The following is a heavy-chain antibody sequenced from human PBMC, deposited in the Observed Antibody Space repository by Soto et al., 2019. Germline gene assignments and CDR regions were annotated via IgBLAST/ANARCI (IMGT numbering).Heavy chain of an antibody. CDR1: GGTFSSYA. CDR3: ASVEHVEIVAVQSKYYSYGMDV. Sequence: QVQLVQSGAEVKKPGSSVKVSCKASGGTFSSYAISWVRQAPGQGLEWMGGIIPIFGTANYAQKFQGRVTITADESTSTAYLELSSLRSEDTAVYYCASVEHVEIVAVQSKYYSYGMDVWGQGTTVTVSS. V-gene: IGHV1-69*01. CDR2: IIPIFGTA. D-gene: IGHD5-12*01. J-gene: IGHJ6*02.